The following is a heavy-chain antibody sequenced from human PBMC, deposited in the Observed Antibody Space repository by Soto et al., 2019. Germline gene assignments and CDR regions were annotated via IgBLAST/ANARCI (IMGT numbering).Heavy chain of an antibody. J-gene: IGHJ4*01. CDR3: ARDANSDSRGYYSDY. Sequence: SVKVSCKASGYTFTSYSINWVRQAPGQGLEWMGWINTSNENTKHAQKFQGKVTMTTDTSTSTAYMEVKSLRSDDTAVYYCARDANSDSRGYYSDYWGQ. CDR2: INTSNENT. D-gene: IGHD3-22*01. CDR1: GYTFTSYS. V-gene: IGHV1-18*01.